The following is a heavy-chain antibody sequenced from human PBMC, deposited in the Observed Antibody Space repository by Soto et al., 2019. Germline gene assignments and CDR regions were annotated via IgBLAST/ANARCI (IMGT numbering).Heavy chain of an antibody. D-gene: IGHD2-15*01. CDR2: TYYRSKWYN. V-gene: IGHV6-1*01. J-gene: IGHJ4*02. CDR3: ARETAVYCSGGSCYSDKLDY. CDR1: GDSVSSNIAA. Sequence: SQTLSLTCAISGDSVSSNIAAWNWIRQSPSRGLEWLGRTYYRSKWYNDYAVSVKSRITINPDTSKNQFSLQLNSVTPEDTAVYYCARETAVYCSGGSCYSDKLDYWGQGTLVTVSS.